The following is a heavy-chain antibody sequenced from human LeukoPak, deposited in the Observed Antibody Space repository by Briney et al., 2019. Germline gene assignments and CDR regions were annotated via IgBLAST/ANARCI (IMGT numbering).Heavy chain of an antibody. D-gene: IGHD5-18*01. CDR1: GFTFSDCY. CDR2: ISSSGSTI. CDR3: ARALRGYSYGYFADY. J-gene: IGHJ4*02. V-gene: IGHV3-11*01. Sequence: GGSLRLSCAASGFTFSDCYMSWIRQAPGKGLEWVSYISSSGSTIYYADSVKGRFTISRDNAKNSPYLQMNSLRAEDTAVYYCARALRGYSYGYFADYWGQGTLVTVSS.